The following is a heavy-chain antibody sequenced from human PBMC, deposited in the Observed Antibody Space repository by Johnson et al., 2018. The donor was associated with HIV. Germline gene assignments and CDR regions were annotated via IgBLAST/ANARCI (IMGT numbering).Heavy chain of an antibody. CDR1: EFIFSSYS. D-gene: IGHD3-22*01. CDR3: ARESDSSGYYSDAFDI. Sequence: VQLVESGGGVVQPGGSLRLSCAASEFIFSSYSMHWVRQAPGKGLEWVANIKQDGSEKYYVDSVKGRFTISRDNAKNSLYLQMNSLRAEDTAVYYCARESDSSGYYSDAFDIWGQGTMVTVSS. J-gene: IGHJ3*02. V-gene: IGHV3-7*03. CDR2: IKQDGSEK.